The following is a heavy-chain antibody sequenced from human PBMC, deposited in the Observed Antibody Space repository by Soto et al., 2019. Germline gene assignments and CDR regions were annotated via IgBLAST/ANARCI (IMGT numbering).Heavy chain of an antibody. V-gene: IGHV3-23*01. CDR2: ISGSGGST. CDR1: GFTFSSSA. D-gene: IGHD3-3*01. Sequence: EVQLLESGGGLVQPGCSLRLSCAASGFTFSSSAMSWVRQAPGKGLEWVSTISGSGGSTYYADSVMGRFTVSRDNSMIPLYLQMTSRTSEDTGVYYCAKDGATRESLPQGYWGQGTLVTVSS. CDR3: AKDGATRESLPQGY. J-gene: IGHJ4*02.